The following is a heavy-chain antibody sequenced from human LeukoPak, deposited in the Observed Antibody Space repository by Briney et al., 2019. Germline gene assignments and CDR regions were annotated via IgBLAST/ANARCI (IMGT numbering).Heavy chain of an antibody. D-gene: IGHD7-27*01. CDR2: IYYSGST. V-gene: IGHV4-39*07. CDR3: ARLGIRRTAVNMDV. CDR1: GGPISSTSYY. Sequence: SETLSLTCTVSGGPISSTSYYWGWIRQPPGKGLEWIGSIYYSGSTYYNPSLKSRVTISVDTSKNQFSLKLSSVTAADTAVYYCARLGIRRTAVNMDVWGKGTTVTISS. J-gene: IGHJ6*03.